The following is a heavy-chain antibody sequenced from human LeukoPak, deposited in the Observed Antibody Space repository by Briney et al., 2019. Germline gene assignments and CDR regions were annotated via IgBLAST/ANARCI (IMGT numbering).Heavy chain of an antibody. CDR1: GYTFTSYG. J-gene: IGHJ4*02. CDR3: ARVITMVRGAKRGLAY. V-gene: IGHV1-46*01. CDR2: INPSGGST. Sequence: ASVKVSCKASGYTFTSYGISWVRQAPGQGLEWMGIINPSGGSTSYAQKFQGRVTMTRDMSTSTVYMELSSLRSEDTAVYYCARVITMVRGAKRGLAYWGQGTLVTVSS. D-gene: IGHD3-10*01.